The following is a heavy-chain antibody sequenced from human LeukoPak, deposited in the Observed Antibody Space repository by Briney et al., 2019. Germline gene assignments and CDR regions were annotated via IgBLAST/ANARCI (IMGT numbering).Heavy chain of an antibody. J-gene: IGHJ5*02. D-gene: IGHD6-19*01. V-gene: IGHV4-61*02. Sequence: SETLSLTCTVSGGSISSGYYYWSWIRQPAGKGLEWIGRIYISGSTNYNPSLKSRVTISTDTSKNQFSLKLSSVTAADTAVYYCAREAVAGTINWFDPWGQGTLVTVSS. CDR3: AREAVAGTINWFDP. CDR1: GGSISSGYYY. CDR2: IYISGST.